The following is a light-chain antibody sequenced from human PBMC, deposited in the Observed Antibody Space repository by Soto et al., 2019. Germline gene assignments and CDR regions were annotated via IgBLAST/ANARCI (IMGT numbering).Light chain of an antibody. J-gene: IGKJ2*01. Sequence: GDRVTITCRASQSISSWLAWYQQKPGKAPKLLIYDASSLESGVPSRFSGSGSGTEFTLTISSLQPDAFATYYCQQYNSYPYTFGQGTKLEIK. V-gene: IGKV1-5*01. CDR2: DAS. CDR1: QSISSW. CDR3: QQYNSYPYT.